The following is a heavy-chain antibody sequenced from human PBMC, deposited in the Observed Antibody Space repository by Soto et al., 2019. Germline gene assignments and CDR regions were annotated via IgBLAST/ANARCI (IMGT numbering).Heavy chain of an antibody. D-gene: IGHD3-22*01. J-gene: IGHJ4*02. Sequence: PGGSLRLSCVGSGFTFSTYSINWVRQAPGKGLEWVSSISSRSDIYYADSVKGRFTISRDNAKNSVSLQMNSLRAEDTAVYYCARCPSGYDSSGYYCWFDYWGQGTLVTVSS. CDR1: GFTFSTYS. CDR2: ISSRSDI. V-gene: IGHV3-21*01. CDR3: ARCPSGYDSSGYYCWFDY.